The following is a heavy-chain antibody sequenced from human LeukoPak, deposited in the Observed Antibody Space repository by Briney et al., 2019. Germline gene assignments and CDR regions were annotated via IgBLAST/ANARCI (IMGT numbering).Heavy chain of an antibody. D-gene: IGHD3-16*01. V-gene: IGHV1-69*13. CDR3: ARDFSGGNDN. CDR1: GGTFSSYA. J-gene: IGHJ4*02. CDR2: IIPIFGTA. Sequence: GASVKVSCKASGGTFSSYAISWVRQAPGQGLEWMGGIIPIFGTANYTQKFQGRVTITADESTSTAYMELSSLRSEDTAVYYCARDFSGGNDNWGQGTLVTVSS.